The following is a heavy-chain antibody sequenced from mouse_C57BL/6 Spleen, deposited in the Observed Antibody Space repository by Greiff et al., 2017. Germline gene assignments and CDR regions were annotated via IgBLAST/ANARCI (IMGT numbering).Heavy chain of an antibody. CDR3: ARGELSFAY. V-gene: IGHV1-80*01. J-gene: IGHJ3*01. D-gene: IGHD1-1*02. CDR2: IYPGDGDT. Sequence: VKLVESGAELVKPGASVKISCKASGYAFSSYWMNWVKQRPGKGLEWIGQIYPGDGDTNYNGKFKGKATLAADKSSSTAYMQISSLSSEDSSVYFCARGELSFAYWGQGTLVTVSA. CDR1: GYAFSSYW.